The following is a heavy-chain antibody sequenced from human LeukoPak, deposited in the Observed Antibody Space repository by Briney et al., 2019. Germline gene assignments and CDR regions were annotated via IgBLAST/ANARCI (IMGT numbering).Heavy chain of an antibody. CDR3: ARLQFDWFDP. D-gene: IGHD4-4*01. CDR1: GGSFSGYY. Sequence: SETLSLTCAVYGGSFSGYYWSWIRQPPGKGLEWIGYIYYSGSTNYNPSLKSRVTISVDTSKNQFSLKLSSVTAADTAVYYCARLQFDWFDPWGQGTLVTVSS. V-gene: IGHV4-59*08. CDR2: IYYSGST. J-gene: IGHJ5*02.